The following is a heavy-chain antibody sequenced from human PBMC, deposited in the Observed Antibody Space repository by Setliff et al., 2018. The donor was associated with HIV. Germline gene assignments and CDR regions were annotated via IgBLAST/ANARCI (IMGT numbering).Heavy chain of an antibody. CDR1: GYTFIDYF. CDR3: ARDKGIREAASLDY. J-gene: IGHJ4*02. D-gene: IGHD6-13*01. CDR2: ITPFVGIT. Sequence: PWASVKVSCTASGYTFIDYFIHWVRQAPGQGLEWMGEITPFVGITNYAQKFRGRVTISADESTATAYIELSSLTSQDTAVYYCARDKGIREAASLDYWGQGSLVTVSS. V-gene: IGHV1-69*10.